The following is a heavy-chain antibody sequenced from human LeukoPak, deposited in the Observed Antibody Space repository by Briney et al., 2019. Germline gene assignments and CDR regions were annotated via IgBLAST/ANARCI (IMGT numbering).Heavy chain of an antibody. CDR3: AKDHFDYGDYVYYFDY. CDR1: GFTFNSYG. CDR2: IRYDGSNK. J-gene: IGHJ4*02. V-gene: IGHV3-30*02. Sequence: AGGSLRLSCAASGFTFNSYGIHWVRQAPGKGLEWVAFIRYDGSNKYYADSVKGRFTISRDNSKNTLYLQMNSLRAEDTAVYYCAKDHFDYGDYVYYFDYWGQGTLVTVSS. D-gene: IGHD4-17*01.